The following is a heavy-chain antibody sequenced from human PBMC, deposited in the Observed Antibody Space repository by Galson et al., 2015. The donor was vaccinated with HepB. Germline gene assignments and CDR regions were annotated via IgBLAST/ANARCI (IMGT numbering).Heavy chain of an antibody. J-gene: IGHJ4*02. CDR3: ARIYDSSGYDLDF. Sequence: SVKVSCKASGGNFSRYAISWVRQAPGQGLEWMGGILPFFGTANYAQRFQGRLTVTADESTSTAYMELSSLKLEDTAVYCCARIYDSSGYDLDFWGQGTLVTVSS. CDR2: ILPFFGTA. D-gene: IGHD3-22*01. CDR1: GGNFSRYA. V-gene: IGHV1-69*13.